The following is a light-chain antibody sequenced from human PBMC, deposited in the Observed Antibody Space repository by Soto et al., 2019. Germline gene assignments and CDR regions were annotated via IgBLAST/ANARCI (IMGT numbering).Light chain of an antibody. CDR2: DNH. CDR1: ASNIGSNS. CDR3: GAWDNNLSAGV. Sequence: QSVLTQPPSVSAAPGQKVTISCSGSASNIGSNSLSWYRQFPGSSPMLVIYDNHKQPSGISARFSASKSDTSATLVITGLRTGDEADYYCGAWDNNLSAGVFGSGTKLTVL. V-gene: IGLV1-51*01. J-gene: IGLJ1*01.